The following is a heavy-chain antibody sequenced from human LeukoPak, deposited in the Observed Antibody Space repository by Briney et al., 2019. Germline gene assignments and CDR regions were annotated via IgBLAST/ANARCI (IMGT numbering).Heavy chain of an antibody. D-gene: IGHD2-2*01. CDR1: GYTFTDYY. J-gene: IGHJ4*02. CDR3: ARYCSSTSCYSDY. CDR2: INPNSGGT. V-gene: IGHV1-2*02. Sequence: GASVKVSCKASGYTFTDYYMQWVRQAPGQGLEWMGWINPNSGGTNYAQKFQGRVTMTRDTSTSTANMELSRLRSDDTAVYYCARYCSSTSCYSDYWGQGTLVTVSS.